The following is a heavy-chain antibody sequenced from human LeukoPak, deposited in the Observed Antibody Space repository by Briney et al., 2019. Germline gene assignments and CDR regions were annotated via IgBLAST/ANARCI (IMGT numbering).Heavy chain of an antibody. CDR2: ISGSGGST. CDR3: AKDNSSSWRYYFDY. V-gene: IGHV3-23*01. J-gene: IGHJ4*02. CDR1: GFTFSRYA. D-gene: IGHD6-13*01. Sequence: GGSLRLSCAVSGFTFSRYAMYWVRQAPGKGLEWVSAISGSGGSTYYADSVKGRFTISRDNSKNTLYLQMNSLRAEDTAVYYCAKDNSSSWRYYFDYWGQGTLVTVSS.